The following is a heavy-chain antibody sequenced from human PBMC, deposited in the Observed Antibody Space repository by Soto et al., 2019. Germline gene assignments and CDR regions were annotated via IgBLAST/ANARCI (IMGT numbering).Heavy chain of an antibody. J-gene: IGHJ4*02. Sequence: QVQLVESGGGVVQPGRSLRLSCAASGFTFSSYGMHWVRQAPGKGLEWVAVISYDGSNKYYADSVKGRFTISRDNSKNTLYLQMNSLRAEDTAVSYCAKSNSGSYYGQHDYWGQGTLVTVSS. D-gene: IGHD1-26*01. CDR2: ISYDGSNK. CDR1: GFTFSSYG. CDR3: AKSNSGSYYGQHDY. V-gene: IGHV3-30*18.